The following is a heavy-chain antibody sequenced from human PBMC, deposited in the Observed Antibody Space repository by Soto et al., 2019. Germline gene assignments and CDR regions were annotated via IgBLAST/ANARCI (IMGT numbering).Heavy chain of an antibody. Sequence: EVQLVESGGDLVKPGGSLRLSCTASGFTFYNTWMSWVRQAPGKGLEWVGRVKSKTDGGATDYNALVRGRFTISRDDSEKTLYLQINSLQTDDTAVYYCTTDRRSGYDPQFDFWGQGTLVTVSS. V-gene: IGHV3-15*01. J-gene: IGHJ4*02. CDR1: GFTFYNTW. D-gene: IGHD5-12*01. CDR3: TTDRRSGYDPQFDF. CDR2: VKSKTDGGAT.